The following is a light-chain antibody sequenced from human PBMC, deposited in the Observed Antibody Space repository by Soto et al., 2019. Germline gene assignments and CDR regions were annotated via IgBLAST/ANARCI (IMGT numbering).Light chain of an antibody. V-gene: IGKV3-20*01. Sequence: EIVLTQSPGTLSLSPGERATLSCRASQSVGSSCLAWYQQKPGQAPRVLIYGASSRATGIPDRFSGSGSGTDFTLTISRLEPEDFAVYYCHQYATSPFTFGHGTKVDIK. CDR2: GAS. CDR3: HQYATSPFT. CDR1: QSVGSSC. J-gene: IGKJ3*01.